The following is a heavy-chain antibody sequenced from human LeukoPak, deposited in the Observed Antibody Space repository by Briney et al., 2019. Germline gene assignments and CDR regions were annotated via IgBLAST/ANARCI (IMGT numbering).Heavy chain of an antibody. CDR2: IGSSGSPI. CDR3: ARRGSSREIDY. D-gene: IGHD6-13*01. J-gene: IGHJ4*02. Sequence: PGGSLRLSCAASGFTYSDYYMSWIRQAPGKGLEWISYIGSSGSPIYYADSVKGRFTISRDNAKNSLYLQMNSLRAEDTAVYYCARRGSSREIDYWGQGTLVTVSS. CDR1: GFTYSDYY. V-gene: IGHV3-11*01.